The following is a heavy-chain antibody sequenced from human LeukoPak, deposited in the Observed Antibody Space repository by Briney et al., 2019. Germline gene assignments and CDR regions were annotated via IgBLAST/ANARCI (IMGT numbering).Heavy chain of an antibody. D-gene: IGHD5-24*01. CDR3: TTTVSKMSTILDY. V-gene: IGHV3-15*01. CDR2: IKSKTDGGTT. J-gene: IGHJ4*02. CDR1: GFTFSSYA. Sequence: GGSLRLSCAASGFTFSSYAMSWVRQAPGKGLEWVGRIKSKTDGGTTDYAAPVKGRFTISRDDSKNTLYLQMNSLKTEDTAVYYCTTTVSKMSTILDYWGQGTLVTVSS.